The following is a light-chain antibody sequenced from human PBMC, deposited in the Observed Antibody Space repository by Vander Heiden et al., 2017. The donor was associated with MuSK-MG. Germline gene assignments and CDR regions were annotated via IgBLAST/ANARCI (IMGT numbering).Light chain of an antibody. J-gene: IGLJ2*01. V-gene: IGLV2-8*01. CDR2: EAT. CDR3: SSYAGSNTVV. CDR1: SSAIGGYNY. Sequence: QSALPQPPPASGSPGPSVTTSCTGTSSAIGGYNYVTWYQQNPGKAPKLFISEATTRPSGVPDRFSGSKSGSTASLTVSGLQAEDEADYYCSSYAGSNTVVFGGGTKLTVL.